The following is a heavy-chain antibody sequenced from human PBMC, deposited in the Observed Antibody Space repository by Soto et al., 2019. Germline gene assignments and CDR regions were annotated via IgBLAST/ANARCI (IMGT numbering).Heavy chain of an antibody. J-gene: IGHJ6*02. CDR1: GGTFSSYA. V-gene: IGHV1-69*13. CDR3: ARASTQIDDYILWFGDYYGMDV. CDR2: IIPIFGTA. Sequence: VASVKVSCKASGGTFSSYAISWVRQAPGQGLEWMGGIIPIFGTANYAQKFQGRVTITADESTSTAYMELSSLRSEDTAVYYCARASTQIDDYILWFGDYYGMDVWGQGTTVTVSS. D-gene: IGHD3-10*01.